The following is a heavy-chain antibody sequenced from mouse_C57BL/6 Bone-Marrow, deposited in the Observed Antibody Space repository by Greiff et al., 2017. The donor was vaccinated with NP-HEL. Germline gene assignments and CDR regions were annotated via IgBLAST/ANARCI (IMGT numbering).Heavy chain of an antibody. Sequence: QVQLQQSGAELMKPGASVKLSCKATGYTFTGYWIEWVKQRPGHGLEWIGEILPGSGSTNYNEKFKGKATFTADTSSNTAYRQLSSLTTEDSAIYYCARGAIYYDYGVFAYWGQGTLVTVSA. CDR1: GYTFTGYW. CDR3: ARGAIYYDYGVFAY. J-gene: IGHJ3*01. D-gene: IGHD2-4*01. CDR2: ILPGSGST. V-gene: IGHV1-9*01.